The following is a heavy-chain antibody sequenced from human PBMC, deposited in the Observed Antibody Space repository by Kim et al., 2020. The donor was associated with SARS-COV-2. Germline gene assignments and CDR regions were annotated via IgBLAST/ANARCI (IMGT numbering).Heavy chain of an antibody. Sequence: SETLSLTCTVSGGSISSSSSYWGWIRQPPGKGLEWIGSIYYSGSTYYNPSLKSRVTISVDTSKNQFSLKLSSVTAADTAVYYCARHYAAPRTATELDFWSGYYTWYYYYYGMDVWGQGTTVTVSS. CDR1: GGSISSSSSY. CDR2: IYYSGST. CDR3: ARHYAAPRTATELDFWSGYYTWYYYYYGMDV. J-gene: IGHJ6*02. D-gene: IGHD3-3*01. V-gene: IGHV4-39*01.